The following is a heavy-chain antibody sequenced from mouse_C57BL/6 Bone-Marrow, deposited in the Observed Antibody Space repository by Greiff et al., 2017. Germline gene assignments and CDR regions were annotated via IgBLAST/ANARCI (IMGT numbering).Heavy chain of an antibody. V-gene: IGHV5-6*01. D-gene: IGHD2-2*01. CDR3: SRRGVTTHYYAMDY. Sequence: EVQGVESGGDLVKPGGSLKLSCAASGFTFSSYGMPWVRQTPDKRLEWVATISSGGSYTYYPDSVKGRFTIASDYAKNTLYLQMSSLKSEDTAMYYFSRRGVTTHYYAMDYWGQGTSVTVSS. CDR2: ISSGGSYT. CDR1: GFTFSSYG. J-gene: IGHJ4*01.